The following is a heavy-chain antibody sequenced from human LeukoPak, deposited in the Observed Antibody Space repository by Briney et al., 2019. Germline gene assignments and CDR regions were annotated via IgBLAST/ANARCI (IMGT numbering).Heavy chain of an antibody. J-gene: IGHJ1*01. V-gene: IGHV3-23*01. CDR1: GFTFSSYA. Sequence: GGSLRLSCAASGFTFSSYAMSWVRQAPGKRLEWVSAISGSGGSTYYADSVKGRFTISRDNSKNTLYLQMSSLRAEDTAVYYCARDLGYSLGARSPWGQGTLVTVSS. CDR2: ISGSGGST. D-gene: IGHD5-12*01. CDR3: ARDLGYSLGARSP.